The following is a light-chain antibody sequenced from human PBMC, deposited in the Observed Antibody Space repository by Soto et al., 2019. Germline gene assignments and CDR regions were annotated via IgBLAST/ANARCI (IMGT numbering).Light chain of an antibody. Sequence: DIVLTQSPATLSLSPGERATISCRASQTLNNDFAWYQQKPGQSPRLLLYGASKRATGIPTRFSGSTSGTDFTLTISRLEPEDFAVYFCHERGNRTRGTFGGGNKGEIK. CDR1: QTLNND. CDR2: GAS. V-gene: IGKV3-11*01. J-gene: IGKJ4*01. CDR3: HERGNRTRGT.